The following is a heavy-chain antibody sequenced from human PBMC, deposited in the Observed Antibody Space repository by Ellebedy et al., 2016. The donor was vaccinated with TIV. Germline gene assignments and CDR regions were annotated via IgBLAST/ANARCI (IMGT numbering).Heavy chain of an antibody. CDR3: ARRSRDDYGGNLHGYYGMDV. CDR1: GYSFTSYW. CDR2: IYPGDSDT. Sequence: GGSLRLXXKGSGYSFTSYWIGWVRQMPGKGLEWMGIIYPGDSDTRYSPSFQGQVTISADKSISTAYLQWSSLKASDTAMYYCARRSRDDYGGNLHGYYGMDVWGQGTTVTVSS. V-gene: IGHV5-51*01. D-gene: IGHD4-23*01. J-gene: IGHJ6*02.